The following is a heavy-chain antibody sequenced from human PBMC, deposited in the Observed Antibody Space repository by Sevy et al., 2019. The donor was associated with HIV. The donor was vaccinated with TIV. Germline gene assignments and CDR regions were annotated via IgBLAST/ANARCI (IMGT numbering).Heavy chain of an antibody. CDR2: IDWDDDK. CDR3: ARIIGDYEGYGAFDI. D-gene: IGHD4-17*01. CDR1: GFSLGTSGMC. V-gene: IGHV2-70*01. J-gene: IGHJ3*02. Sequence: SGPTLVNPTQTLTLTCTFSGFSLGTSGMCVSWIRQPPGKALEWLALIDWDDDKYYSTSLKIRLTISKDTSKNQVVLTMTNMDPVDTATYYCARIIGDYEGYGAFDIWGQGTMVTVSS.